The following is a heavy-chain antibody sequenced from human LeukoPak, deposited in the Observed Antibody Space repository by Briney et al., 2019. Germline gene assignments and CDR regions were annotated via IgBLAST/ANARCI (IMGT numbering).Heavy chain of an antibody. J-gene: IGHJ4*02. D-gene: IGHD6-13*01. V-gene: IGHV4-59*01. CDR1: GGSISSYY. CDR3: ARQKYSSSHVDY. CDR2: IYYSGST. Sequence: PSETLSLTCTVSGGSISSYYWGWIRRPPGKGLEWIGYIYYSGSTNYNPSLKSRVTLSVDTSKNQFSLKLSSVTAADTAVYYCARQKYSSSHVDYWGQGTLVTVSS.